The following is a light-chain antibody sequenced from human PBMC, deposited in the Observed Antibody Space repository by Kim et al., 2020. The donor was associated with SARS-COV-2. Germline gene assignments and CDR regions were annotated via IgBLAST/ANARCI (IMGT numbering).Light chain of an antibody. CDR1: QSVSSSY. CDR2: GAS. Sequence: SPGERATLSCRASQSVSSSYLAWYQQKPDQAPRLLIYGASSRATGIPDRFSGSGSGTDFTLTISRLEPEDFAVYYCQQYGSSRITFGQGTRLEIK. J-gene: IGKJ5*01. CDR3: QQYGSSRIT. V-gene: IGKV3-20*01.